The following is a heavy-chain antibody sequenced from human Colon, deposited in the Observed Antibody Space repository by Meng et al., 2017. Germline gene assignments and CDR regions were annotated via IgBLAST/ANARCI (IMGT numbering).Heavy chain of an antibody. CDR2: IISSGNNI. CDR1: GFTFSSYW. D-gene: IGHD3-9*01. V-gene: IGHV3-21*01. CDR3: ARERAGYYYDY. Sequence: GESLKISCAASGFTFSSYWMTWVRQAPGKGLEWVASIISSGNNIYYADSVKGRFTISRDNAKSSLYLQMNSLRDEDTAVYYCARERAGYYYDYWGQGTLVTVSS. J-gene: IGHJ4*02.